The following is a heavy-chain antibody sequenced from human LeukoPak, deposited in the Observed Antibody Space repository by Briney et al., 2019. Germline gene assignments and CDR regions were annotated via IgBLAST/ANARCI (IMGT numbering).Heavy chain of an antibody. CDR3: AVLLWFGELYAFDI. V-gene: IGHV4-30-4*01. J-gene: IGHJ3*02. Sequence: PSETLSLTCTVSGGSISSGDYYWSWIRQPPGKGLEWIGYIYYSGSTNYNPSLKSRVTISVDTSKNQFSLKLSSVTAADTAVYYCAVLLWFGELYAFDIWGQGTMVTVSS. CDR2: IYYSGST. D-gene: IGHD3-10*01. CDR1: GGSISSGDYY.